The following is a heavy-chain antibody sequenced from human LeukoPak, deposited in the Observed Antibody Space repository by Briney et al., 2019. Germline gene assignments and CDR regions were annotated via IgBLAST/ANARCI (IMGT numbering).Heavy chain of an antibody. J-gene: IGHJ4*02. Sequence: GGSLRLSCTASGFTLSSYEMSWVRQAPGKGLEWVSGIIGGAGGTYYADSVKGRFTISRDNSKNTLYLQMDSLRAEDTAVYYCTHGSMYQLDYWGQGTLVTVSS. D-gene: IGHD2-2*01. CDR3: THGSMYQLDY. CDR2: IIGGAGGT. CDR1: GFTLSSYE. V-gene: IGHV3-23*01.